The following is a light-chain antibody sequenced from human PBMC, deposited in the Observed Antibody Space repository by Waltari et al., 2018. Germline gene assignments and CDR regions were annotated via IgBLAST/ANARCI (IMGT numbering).Light chain of an antibody. CDR2: AAS. CDR1: QGISIW. Sequence: DIQMTQSPSSVSASVGDRVTITCRASQGISIWLAWYQQKPVKAPKLLIYAASSLQSGVPSRFSSSGSVTDFTLTINSLQPEDFATYYCQQATSFPITFGPGTKVDIK. CDR3: QQATSFPIT. V-gene: IGKV1D-12*01. J-gene: IGKJ3*01.